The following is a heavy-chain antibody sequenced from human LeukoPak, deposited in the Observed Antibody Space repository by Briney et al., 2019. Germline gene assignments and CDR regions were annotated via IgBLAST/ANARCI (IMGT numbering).Heavy chain of an antibody. J-gene: IGHJ4*02. CDR1: GYTFTGYY. D-gene: IGHD1-26*01. CDR2: INPNSGGT. V-gene: IGHV1-2*02. Sequence: GASVKVSCKASGYTFTGYYMHWVRQAPGQGLEWMGWINPNSGGTNYAQKFQGRVTMTRDTSISTAYMELSRLRSDDTAVYYRARDLGWSGIVGATSLGYYFDYWGQGTLVTVSS. CDR3: ARDLGWSGIVGATSLGYYFDY.